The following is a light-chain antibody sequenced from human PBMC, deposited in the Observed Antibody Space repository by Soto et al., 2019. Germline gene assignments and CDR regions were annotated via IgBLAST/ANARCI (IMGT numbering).Light chain of an antibody. V-gene: IGKV1-5*03. CDR3: QHYNSYSEA. CDR1: QTISSW. J-gene: IGKJ1*01. CDR2: KAS. Sequence: DIQMTQSPSTLSGSVGDRVTITCRASQTISSWLAWYQQKPGKAPKLLIYKASTLKSGVPSRFSGSGSGTEFTLTISSLQPDDFATYSCQHYNSYSEAFGQGTKVDIX.